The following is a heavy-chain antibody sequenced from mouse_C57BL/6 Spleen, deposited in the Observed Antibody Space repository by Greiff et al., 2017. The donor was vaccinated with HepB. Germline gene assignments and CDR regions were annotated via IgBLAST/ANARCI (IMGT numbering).Heavy chain of an antibody. CDR1: GYTFTSYW. V-gene: IGHV1-52*01. CDR2: IDPSDSET. J-gene: IGHJ2*01. Sequence: VQLQQSGAELVRPGSSVKLSCKASGYTFTSYWMHWVKQRPIQGLEWIGNIDPSDSETHYNQKFKDKATLTVDKSSSTDYMQLSSLTSEDSAVYYCARSSWDGDYWGQGTTLTVSS. CDR3: ARSSWDGDY. D-gene: IGHD4-1*01.